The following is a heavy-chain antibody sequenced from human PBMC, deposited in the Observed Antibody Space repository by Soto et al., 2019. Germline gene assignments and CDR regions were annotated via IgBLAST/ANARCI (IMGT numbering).Heavy chain of an antibody. CDR3: AKADGEQWLLPHLDK. CDR2: ISCCGGST. CDR1: GFNFKKFA. J-gene: IGHJ4*02. Sequence: EVQLLESGGGVVQPGGSLRLSCVASGFNFKKFAMSWVRQSPGEGLEWVSGISCCGGSTSYADSVKGRFSIARDEYTNTLSLQMNNLRVEDTAQYYCAKADGEQWLLPHLDKWGQVTLVTVS. D-gene: IGHD6-19*01. V-gene: IGHV3-23*01.